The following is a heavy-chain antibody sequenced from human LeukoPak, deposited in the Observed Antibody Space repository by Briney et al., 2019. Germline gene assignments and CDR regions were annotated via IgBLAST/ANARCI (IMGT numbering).Heavy chain of an antibody. D-gene: IGHD3-22*01. CDR1: GFTFSSYA. J-gene: IGHJ4*02. CDR2: ISYDGSNK. CDR3: ARFYDSKGNYFDY. V-gene: IGHV3-30*01. Sequence: GGPLRLSCAASGFTFSSYAMHWVRQAPGKGLEWVAVISYDGSNKYYADSVKGRFTISRDNSKNTLYLQMNSLRAEDTAVYYCARFYDSKGNYFDYWGQGTLVTVSS.